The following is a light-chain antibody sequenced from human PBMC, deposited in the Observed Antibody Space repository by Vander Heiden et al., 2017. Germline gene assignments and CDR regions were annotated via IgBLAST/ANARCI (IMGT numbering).Light chain of an antibody. V-gene: IGKV3-11*01. CDR3: QQRSNWPPIT. J-gene: IGKJ5*01. Sequence: EIVLTQSPATLSLSPGERATLSCRASQSVSSYLAWYQQKPGQAPRLLIYDASNRATGIPARFSGSGYGTDFTLTISSREPEDFAVYYCQQRSNWPPITFGQGTRVDIK. CDR2: DAS. CDR1: QSVSSY.